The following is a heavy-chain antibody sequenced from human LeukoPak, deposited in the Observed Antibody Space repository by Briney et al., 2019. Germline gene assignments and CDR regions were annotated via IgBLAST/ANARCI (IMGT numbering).Heavy chain of an antibody. CDR2: ISASGGTT. D-gene: IGHD5-18*01. Sequence: RGSLRLSCAASGFTFSSYAMTWVRQAPGKGLEGVSTISASGGTTYYADSVKGRFTISRDNSKNTLYLQMNSLRAEDTAVYYCAKGYNFGSIDYWGQGTLVTVSS. CDR3: AKGYNFGSIDY. V-gene: IGHV3-23*01. CDR1: GFTFSSYA. J-gene: IGHJ4*02.